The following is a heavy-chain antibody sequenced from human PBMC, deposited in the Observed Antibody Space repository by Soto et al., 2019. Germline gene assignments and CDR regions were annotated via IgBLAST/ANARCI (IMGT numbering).Heavy chain of an antibody. CDR3: EAYSEPPIHDNDRNRAFDY. CDR2: IGTSGSDS. CDR1: GFLFNDYN. J-gene: IGHJ4*02. V-gene: IGHV3-11*05. Sequence: QVQLVESGGGLVKPGESLRLSCVASGFLFNDYNMNWVRQAPGKGLEWVSYIGTSGSDSTYADSVKGRFTISKDNANNSLYVLMNSLRAEDTGVYSCEAYSEPPIHDNDRNRAFDYWGQGILLTLS. D-gene: IGHD3-22*01.